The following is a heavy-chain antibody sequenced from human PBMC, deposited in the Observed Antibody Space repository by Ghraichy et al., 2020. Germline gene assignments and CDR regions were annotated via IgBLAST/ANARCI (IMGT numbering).Heavy chain of an antibody. CDR2: ISYSGSS. CDR1: GGSISSGGYY. D-gene: IGHD2-15*01. Sequence: SETLSLTCTVSGGSISSGGYYWSWIRQHPGRGLEWIGYISYSGSSYYKPSLTPSLKSRLTISEDTSKNQFSLKLSSVTAADTAVYYCARSPGYYFDYWGQGTLVTVSS. CDR3: ARSPGYYFDY. V-gene: IGHV4-31*03. J-gene: IGHJ4*02.